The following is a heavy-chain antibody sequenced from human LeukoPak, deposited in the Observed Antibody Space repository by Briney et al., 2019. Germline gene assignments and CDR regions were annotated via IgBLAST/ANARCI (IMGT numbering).Heavy chain of an antibody. Sequence: GGSLRLSCAASGFTLNNYAMSWVRQAPGKGLVWVSRIRSDGSDTRYAESVKGRFTISRDNAKNTLYLQMNSLRAEDTAVYYCARDWFHAIDYWGQGTLVTVSS. J-gene: IGHJ4*02. D-gene: IGHD2/OR15-2a*01. CDR1: GFTLNNYA. CDR2: IRSDGSDT. CDR3: ARDWFHAIDY. V-gene: IGHV3-74*01.